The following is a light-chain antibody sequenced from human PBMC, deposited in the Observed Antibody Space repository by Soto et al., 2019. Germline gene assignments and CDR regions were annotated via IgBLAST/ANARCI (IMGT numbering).Light chain of an antibody. V-gene: IGLV2-23*01. Sequence: ALTQPASVSGSPGQSITISCTGTNSDVGSHNFVSWYQQYPGKAPKLLIYEASKRPSGLSNRFSGSKSGNTASLTISGLQAEDEADYYCCSLTNGATWVFGGGTQLTVL. CDR2: EAS. J-gene: IGLJ3*02. CDR1: NSDVGSHNF. CDR3: CSLTNGATWV.